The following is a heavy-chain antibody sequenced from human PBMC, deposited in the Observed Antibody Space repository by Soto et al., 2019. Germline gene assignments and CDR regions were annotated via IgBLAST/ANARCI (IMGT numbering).Heavy chain of an antibody. D-gene: IGHD1-26*01. CDR1: GGSFSGYY. V-gene: IGHV4-34*01. Sequence: SETLSLTCAVYGGSFSGYYWSWIRQPPGKGLEWIGEINHSGSTNYNPSLKSRVTMSVDTSKNLFSLKLNSVTAADTAVYYCARHHRGAFHWGQGTLVTVSS. CDR3: ARHHRGAFH. J-gene: IGHJ4*02. CDR2: INHSGST.